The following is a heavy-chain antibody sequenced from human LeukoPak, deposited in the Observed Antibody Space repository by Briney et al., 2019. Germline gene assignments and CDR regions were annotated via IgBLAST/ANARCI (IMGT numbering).Heavy chain of an antibody. D-gene: IGHD3-3*01. Sequence: SETLTLTCTVSGGSISTTNYYWGWIRQPPGRDLEWIGSIYSSGNTYYNPSLESRVTISVDTSKNQLSLKLTSATAADTSVYYCARHSGLRSPFDPWGQGTLVTVSS. CDR3: ARHSGLRSPFDP. CDR1: GGSISTTNYY. V-gene: IGHV4-39*01. J-gene: IGHJ5*02. CDR2: IYSSGNT.